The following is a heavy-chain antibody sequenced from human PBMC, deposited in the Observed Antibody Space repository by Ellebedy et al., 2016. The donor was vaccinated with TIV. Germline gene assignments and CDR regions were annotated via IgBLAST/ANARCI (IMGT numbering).Heavy chain of an antibody. D-gene: IGHD2-2*01. CDR3: ARGRGVVVPTATERRNWFDP. CDR2: INPNGGGT. CDR1: GYTFTGYY. J-gene: IGHJ5*02. Sequence: ASVKVSCKASGYTFTGYYMHWVRQAPGQGLEWMGWINPNGGGTNYAQKFQGRVTMTRDTSIRTAYMALSRLRSDDSAVYYCARGRGVVVPTATERRNWFDPWGQGTLVTVSS. V-gene: IGHV1-2*02.